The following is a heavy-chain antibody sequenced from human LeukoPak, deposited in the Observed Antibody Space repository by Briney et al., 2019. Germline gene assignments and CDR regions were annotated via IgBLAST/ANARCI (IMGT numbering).Heavy chain of an antibody. CDR2: INHSGST. J-gene: IGHJ6*02. D-gene: IGHD6-13*01. CDR1: GGSFSGYY. Sequence: PSETLSLTCAVYGGSFSGYYWSWIRQPPGKGLEWIGEINHSGSTNYNPSLKSRVTISVDTSKNQFSLKLSSVTAADTAVYYCARDLIIAAAGIKTYGMDVWGQGTTVTVSS. CDR3: ARDLIIAAAGIKTYGMDV. V-gene: IGHV4-34*01.